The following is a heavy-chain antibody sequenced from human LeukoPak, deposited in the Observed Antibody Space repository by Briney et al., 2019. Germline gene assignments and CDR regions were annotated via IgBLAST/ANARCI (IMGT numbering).Heavy chain of an antibody. CDR3: ARARIVGATSGAFDI. J-gene: IGHJ3*02. Sequence: ASVKVSCKASGYTFTGYYMHWVRQAPGQGLEWMGWINPNSGGTNYAQKFQGRVTMTRDTSISTAYMELSSLRSEDTAVYYCARARIVGATSGAFDIWGQGTMVTVSS. V-gene: IGHV1-2*02. CDR1: GYTFTGYY. D-gene: IGHD1-26*01. CDR2: INPNSGGT.